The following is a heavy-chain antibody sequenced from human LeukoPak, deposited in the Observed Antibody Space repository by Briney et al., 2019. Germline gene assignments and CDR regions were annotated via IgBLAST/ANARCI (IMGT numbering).Heavy chain of an antibody. V-gene: IGHV3-21*01. Sequence: PGGSLRLSCAASGFTFSSYSMNWVRQAPGKGLEWVSSISISSSYIYYADSVKGRFTISRDNAKNSLYLQMNSLRAEDTAVYYCANIVVVPASPDHYYYMDVWGKGTTVTVSS. CDR1: GFTFSSYS. CDR2: ISISSSYI. J-gene: IGHJ6*03. CDR3: ANIVVVPASPDHYYYMDV. D-gene: IGHD2-2*01.